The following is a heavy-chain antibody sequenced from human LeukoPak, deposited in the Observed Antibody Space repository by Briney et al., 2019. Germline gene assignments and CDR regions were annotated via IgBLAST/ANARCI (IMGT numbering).Heavy chain of an antibody. V-gene: IGHV3-33*01. CDR2: IWYDGSNK. CDR1: GFTFSSYG. D-gene: IGHD3-10*01. J-gene: IGHJ4*02. Sequence: GRSLRLSCAASGFTFSSYGMHWVRQAPGKGLEWVAVIWYDGSNKYYADSVKGRFTISRDNSKNTLYLQMNSLRAEDTAVYYCETPYGSGSYYDYWGQGTLVTVSS. CDR3: ETPYGSGSYYDY.